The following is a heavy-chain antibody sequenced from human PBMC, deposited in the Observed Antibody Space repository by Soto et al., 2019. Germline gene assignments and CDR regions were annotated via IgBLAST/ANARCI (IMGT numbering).Heavy chain of an antibody. CDR3: ARGPRRVTGTYSPGALVPDY. V-gene: IGHV1-69*12. Sequence: QVQLVQSGAEVKKPGSSVKISCRASGGTLSRYTVSWVRQAPGQGLEWMGGYIPIFGSANYAQKFLGRVTITVDESTSTASMELRSLRSEDTAVYYCARGPRRVTGTYSPGALVPDYWGQGTLVTVSS. CDR2: YIPIFGSA. J-gene: IGHJ4*02. D-gene: IGHD1-20*01. CDR1: GGTLSRYT.